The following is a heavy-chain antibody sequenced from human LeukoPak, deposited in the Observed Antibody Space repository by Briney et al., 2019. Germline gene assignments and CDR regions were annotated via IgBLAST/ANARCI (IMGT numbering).Heavy chain of an antibody. CDR1: GGTFSSYA. CDR3: AREALTSRPFDP. J-gene: IGHJ5*02. Sequence: ASVKVSCKASGGTFSSYAISWVRQAPGQGLEWMGGIIPIFGTANYAQKFQGRVTITADESTSTAYMELSSLRSEDTAVYYCAREALTSRPFDPWGQGTLVTVSS. CDR2: IIPIFGTA. D-gene: IGHD3-16*01. V-gene: IGHV1-69*13.